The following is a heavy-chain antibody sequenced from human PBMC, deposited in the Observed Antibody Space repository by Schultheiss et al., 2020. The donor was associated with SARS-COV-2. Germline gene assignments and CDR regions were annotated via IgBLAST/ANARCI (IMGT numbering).Heavy chain of an antibody. Sequence: GESLKISCAASGFTFSSYGMHWVRQAPGKGLEWVAVIWYDGSNKYYADSVKGRFTISRDDSKNTLYLQMNSLKTEDTAVYYCTTRSSGPEYYGMDVWGQGTTVTVSS. CDR3: TTRSSGPEYYGMDV. J-gene: IGHJ6*02. V-gene: IGHV3-33*08. CDR2: IWYDGSNK. D-gene: IGHD6-19*01. CDR1: GFTFSSYG.